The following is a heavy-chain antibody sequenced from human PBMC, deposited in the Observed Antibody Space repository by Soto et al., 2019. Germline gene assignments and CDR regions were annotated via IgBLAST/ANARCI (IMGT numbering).Heavy chain of an antibody. Sequence: SETLSLTCTVSGGSISSSSYYWGWIRQPPGKGLEWIGSIYYSGSTYYNPSLKSRVTISVDTSKNQFSLKLSSVTAADTAVYYCARAVVGNKKIDYWGQGTLVTVSS. CDR1: GGSISSSSYY. V-gene: IGHV4-39*07. J-gene: IGHJ4*02. CDR3: ARAVVGNKKIDY. CDR2: IYYSGST. D-gene: IGHD2-2*01.